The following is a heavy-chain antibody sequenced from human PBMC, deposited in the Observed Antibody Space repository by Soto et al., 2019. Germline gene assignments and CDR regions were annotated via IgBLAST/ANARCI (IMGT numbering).Heavy chain of an antibody. CDR3: ARQAYYDFWSGPSPWFDP. CDR2: IYPGDSDT. CDR1: GYSFTSYW. V-gene: IGHV5-51*01. J-gene: IGHJ5*02. D-gene: IGHD3-3*01. Sequence: GESLKISCKGSGYSFTSYWIGWVRQMPGKGLEWMGIIYPGDSDTRYSPSFQGQVTISADKSISTAYLQWSSLKASDTAMYYCARQAYYDFWSGPSPWFDPWGQGTLVTVSS.